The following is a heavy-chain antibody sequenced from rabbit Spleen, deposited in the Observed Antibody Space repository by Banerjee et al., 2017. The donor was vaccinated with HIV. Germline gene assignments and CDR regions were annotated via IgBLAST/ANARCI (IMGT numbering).Heavy chain of an antibody. V-gene: IGHV1S45*01. CDR1: GFSFSNKAV. J-gene: IGHJ4*01. CDR2: IDDVDGST. CDR3: ARLGHADYPYIYGLKL. D-gene: IGHD6-1*01. Sequence: QQQLVESGGGLVKPGASLTLTCKASGFSFSNKAVMCWVRQAPGKGLEWIACIDDVDGSTYYASWAKGRFSSSKTSSTTVTLQMTSLTAADTAIYFCARLGHADYPYIYGLKLWGPGTLVTVS.